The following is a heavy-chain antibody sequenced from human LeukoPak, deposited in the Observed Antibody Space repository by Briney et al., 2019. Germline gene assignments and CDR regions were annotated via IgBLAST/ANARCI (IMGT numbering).Heavy chain of an antibody. Sequence: SETLSLTCTVSGGSLSSYYWSWIRQPPGKGLEWIGYIYYSGSTNYNPSLKSRVTISVDTSKNQFSLKLSSVTAADTAVYYCARVWLRFLGTDGYMNVWGKGTTVTVSS. D-gene: IGHD3-3*01. V-gene: IGHV4-59*01. CDR2: IYYSGST. CDR1: GGSLSSYY. J-gene: IGHJ6*03. CDR3: ARVWLRFLGTDGYMNV.